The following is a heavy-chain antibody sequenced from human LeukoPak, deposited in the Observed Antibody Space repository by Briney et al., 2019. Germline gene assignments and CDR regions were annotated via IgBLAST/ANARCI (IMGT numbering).Heavy chain of an antibody. D-gene: IGHD2-2*02. J-gene: IGHJ5*02. Sequence: PGGSLRLSCAASGFTFSSYAMSWVRQAPGKGLEWVSAISGSGGSTYYADSVKGRFTISRDNSKNTLYLQMNSLRAEDTAVYYCAKEPPRAPYQLLYENWFDPWGQGTLVTVST. CDR2: ISGSGGST. CDR3: AKEPPRAPYQLLYENWFDP. CDR1: GFTFSSYA. V-gene: IGHV3-23*01.